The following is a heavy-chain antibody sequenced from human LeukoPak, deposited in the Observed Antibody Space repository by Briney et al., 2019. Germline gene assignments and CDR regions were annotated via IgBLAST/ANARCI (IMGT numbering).Heavy chain of an antibody. J-gene: IGHJ5*02. CDR1: GFIFNNYW. V-gene: IGHV3-30*03. Sequence: GGSLRLSCAASGFIFNNYWMHWVRQAPGKGLVWVAVISYDGSNKYYADSVKGRFTISRDNSKNTLYLQMNSLRAEDTAVYYCAREWFDPWGQGTLVTVSS. CDR3: AREWFDP. CDR2: ISYDGSNK.